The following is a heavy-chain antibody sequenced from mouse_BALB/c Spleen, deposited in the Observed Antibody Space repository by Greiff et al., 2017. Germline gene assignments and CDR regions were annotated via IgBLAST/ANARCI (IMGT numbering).Heavy chain of an antibody. J-gene: IGHJ2*01. CDR3: ARPLYGY. V-gene: IGHV2-9*02. CDR1: GFSLTSYG. Sequence: QVQLKQSGPGLVAPSQSLSITCTVSGFSLTSYGVHWVRQPPGKGLEWLGVIWAGGSTNYNSALMSGLSISKDNSKSQVFLKMNSLQTDDTAMYYCARPLYGYWGQGTTLTVSS. CDR2: IWAGGST. D-gene: IGHD1-1*02.